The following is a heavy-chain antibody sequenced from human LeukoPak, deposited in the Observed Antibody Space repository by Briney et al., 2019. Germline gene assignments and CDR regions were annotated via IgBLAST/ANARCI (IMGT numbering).Heavy chain of an antibody. J-gene: IGHJ5*02. CDR3: ARNRVVVPAAP. CDR2: IKHDGSEK. Sequence: GGSLRLSCTASGFTFSSYWMSGVRVRQAPGKGLGGVANIKHDGSEKYYVDSVKGRFTISRDNAKDSLYLQMNSLRPEDTAVYYCARNRVVVPAAPWGQGTLVTVSS. D-gene: IGHD2-21*01. V-gene: IGHV3-7*04. CDR1: GFTFSSYW.